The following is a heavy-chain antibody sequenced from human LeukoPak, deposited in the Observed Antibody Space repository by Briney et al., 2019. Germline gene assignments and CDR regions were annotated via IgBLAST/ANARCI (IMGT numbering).Heavy chain of an antibody. CDR3: ARVSGDGAFDI. Sequence: SETLSLTCAVSGGSISSGGYPWSWIRQPPGKGLEWIGYIYHSGSTYYNPSLKSRVTISVDRSKNQFSLKLSSVTAADTAVYYCARVSGDGAFDIWGQGTMVTVSS. CDR1: GGSISSGGYP. CDR2: IYHSGST. D-gene: IGHD7-27*01. V-gene: IGHV4-30-2*01. J-gene: IGHJ3*02.